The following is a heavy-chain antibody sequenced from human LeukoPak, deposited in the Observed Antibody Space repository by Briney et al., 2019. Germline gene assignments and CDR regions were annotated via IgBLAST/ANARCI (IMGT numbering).Heavy chain of an antibody. V-gene: IGHV2-70*11. J-gene: IGHJ4*02. Sequence: ESGPTLVNPTQTLTLTCTFSGFSLSTSGMCVSWIRQPPGKALEWLARIDWDDDKYYSTSLKTRLTISKDTSKNQVVLTMTNMDPADTATYYCARIQTDSWGYYFGPDYWGQGTLVTVSS. CDR3: ARIQTDSWGYYFGPDY. CDR2: IDWDDDK. CDR1: GFSLSTSGMC. D-gene: IGHD3-22*01.